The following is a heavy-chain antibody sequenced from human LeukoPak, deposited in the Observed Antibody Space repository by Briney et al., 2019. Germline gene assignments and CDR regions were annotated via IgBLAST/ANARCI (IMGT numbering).Heavy chain of an antibody. CDR3: ASQPAAADVDY. D-gene: IGHD2-2*01. CDR1: GFTFSSYW. V-gene: IGHV3-7*03. CDR2: IKQDGSKK. J-gene: IGHJ4*02. Sequence: GGSLRLSCAASGFTFSSYWMTWVRQAQGKGLEWVANIKQDGSKKSYVGSVKGRFTISRDNAKNSLYLQMNSLRADDTGVYYCASQPAAADVDYWGQGTLVTVSS.